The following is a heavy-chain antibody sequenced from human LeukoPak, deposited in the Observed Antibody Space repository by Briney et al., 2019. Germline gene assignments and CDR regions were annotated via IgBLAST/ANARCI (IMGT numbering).Heavy chain of an antibody. V-gene: IGHV4-61*02. Sequence: SETLSLTCTVSGGSISSGSYYWSWIRQPAGKGLEWIGRIYTSGSTNYNPSLKSRVTISVDTSKNQFSLKLSSVTAADTAVYYCARGSSSWDGGGYYYYMDVWGKGTTVTVSS. CDR1: GGSISSGSYY. CDR3: ARGSSSWDGGGYYYYMDV. D-gene: IGHD6-13*01. J-gene: IGHJ6*03. CDR2: IYTSGST.